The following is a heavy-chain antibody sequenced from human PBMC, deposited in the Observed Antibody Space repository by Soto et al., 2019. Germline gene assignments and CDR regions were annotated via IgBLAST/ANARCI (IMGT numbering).Heavy chain of an antibody. D-gene: IGHD3-3*01. CDR1: GFTFSSYG. CDR3: ARGYYDFWSGQFDY. Sequence: QVQLVESGGGVVQPGRSLRLSCAASGFTFSSYGMHWVRQAPGKGLEWVAVIWYDGSNKYYADSVKGRFTISRDNSKNTLYLQMNSLRAEDTAVYYCARGYYDFWSGQFDYWGQGTLVTVSS. J-gene: IGHJ4*02. V-gene: IGHV3-33*01. CDR2: IWYDGSNK.